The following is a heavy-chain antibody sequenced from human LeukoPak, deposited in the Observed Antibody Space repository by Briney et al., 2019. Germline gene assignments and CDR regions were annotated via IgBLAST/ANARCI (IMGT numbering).Heavy chain of an antibody. Sequence: GGSLRLSCAASGFTFSNAWMSWVRQAPGKGLEWVGRIKSKTDGGTTEYAAPVKGRFTISRDDSKNTLYLQMDSLKTEDTAVYCCVSGGLVHEYWGQGTLVTVSS. J-gene: IGHJ4*02. D-gene: IGHD6-19*01. CDR3: VSGGLVHEY. V-gene: IGHV3-15*01. CDR1: GFTFSNAW. CDR2: IKSKTDGGTT.